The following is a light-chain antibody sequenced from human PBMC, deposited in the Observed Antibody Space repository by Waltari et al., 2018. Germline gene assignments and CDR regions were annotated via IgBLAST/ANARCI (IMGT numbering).Light chain of an antibody. Sequence: EIVMAQSTATLSLSPGERATLSCRASQRVSSNLAWYQQKPGQAPRLLIYGASTRATGSPARVSGSGSGTEFTLTISSLQSEDFAVYYCQQYDAWPPFTFGPGTKVGIK. V-gene: IGKV3-15*01. CDR2: GAS. CDR1: QRVSSN. J-gene: IGKJ3*01. CDR3: QQYDAWPPFT.